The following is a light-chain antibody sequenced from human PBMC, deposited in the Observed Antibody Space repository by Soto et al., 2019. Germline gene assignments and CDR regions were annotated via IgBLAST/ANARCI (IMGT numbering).Light chain of an antibody. CDR3: QKYIRWPLT. CDR1: QSVSSN. CDR2: GAS. J-gene: IGKJ4*01. V-gene: IGKV3-15*01. Sequence: DIAMTQSPATLSVSPVERATLSCTASQSVSSNLAWYQQKPGQAPSLLIYGASTRATGTPARFSGSGSGTEFTLTISSLQSEDFAVYYCQKYIRWPLTFGGGTKVDIK.